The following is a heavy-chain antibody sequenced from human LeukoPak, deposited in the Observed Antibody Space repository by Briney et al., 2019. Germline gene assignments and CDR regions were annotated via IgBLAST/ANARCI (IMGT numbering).Heavy chain of an antibody. D-gene: IGHD1-26*01. CDR1: GGTFSSYA. J-gene: IGHJ3*02. CDR2: INPSGGST. CDR3: ARFKSGTSPRDAFDI. Sequence: ASVKVSCKASGGTFSSYAISWVRQAPGQGLEWMGIINPSGGSTSYAQRFQGRVTMTRDTSTSTVYMELSSLRSEDTAVYYCARFKSGTSPRDAFDIWGQGTMVTVSS. V-gene: IGHV1-46*01.